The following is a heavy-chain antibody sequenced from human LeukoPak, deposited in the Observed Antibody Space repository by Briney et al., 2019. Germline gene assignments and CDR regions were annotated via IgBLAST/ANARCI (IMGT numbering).Heavy chain of an antibody. J-gene: IGHJ5*02. Sequence: ASVKVSCKASGYTFTGYYMHWVRQAPGRGLEWMGWINPNSGGTNYAQKFQGRVTMTRDTSISTAYMELSRLRSDDTAVYYCARVSGDSSSWFEQTRYNWFDPWGQGTLVTVSS. D-gene: IGHD6-13*01. CDR1: GYTFTGYY. CDR2: INPNSGGT. V-gene: IGHV1-2*02. CDR3: ARVSGDSSSWFEQTRYNWFDP.